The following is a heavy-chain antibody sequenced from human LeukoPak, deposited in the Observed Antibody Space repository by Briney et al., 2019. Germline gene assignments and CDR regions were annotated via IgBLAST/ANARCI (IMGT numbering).Heavy chain of an antibody. D-gene: IGHD5-24*01. V-gene: IGHV1-69*01. J-gene: IGHJ4*02. CDR2: IIPIFGTA. Sequence: ASVKVSCKASGGTFSSYAISWVRQAPGQGLEWMGGIIPIFGTANYAQKFQGRVTITADESTSTAYMELSSLRSEDTAVYYCARGARGGMATIGAFDYWGQGTLVTVSS. CDR1: GGTFSSYA. CDR3: ARGARGGMATIGAFDY.